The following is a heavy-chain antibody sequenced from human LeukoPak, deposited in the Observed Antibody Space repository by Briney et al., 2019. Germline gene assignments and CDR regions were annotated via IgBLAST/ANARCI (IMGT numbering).Heavy chain of an antibody. Sequence: GASVKVSCKASGYTFSNYGISWVRQAPGQGLEWMGWISAYNGNTNYAQKLQGRVTMTTDTSTSTAYMELRSLRSDDTAVYYCARSQWLVRKEGSLDYWGQGTLVTASS. CDR3: ARSQWLVRKEGSLDY. J-gene: IGHJ4*02. CDR1: GYTFSNYG. D-gene: IGHD6-19*01. CDR2: ISAYNGNT. V-gene: IGHV1-18*01.